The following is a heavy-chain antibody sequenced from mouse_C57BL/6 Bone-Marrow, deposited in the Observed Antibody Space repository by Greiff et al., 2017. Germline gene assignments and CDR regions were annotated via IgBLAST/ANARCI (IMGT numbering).Heavy chain of an antibody. J-gene: IGHJ2*01. V-gene: IGHV1-26*01. CDR1: GYTFTDYY. Sequence: EVQLQQSGPELVKPGASVKISCKASGYTFTDYYMNWVKQSHGKSLEWIGDINPNNGGTSYNQKFKGKATLTVDKSSSTAYMELRSLTSEDSAVYYCARAGGLRDYFDYWGQGTTLTVSS. CDR2: INPNNGGT. D-gene: IGHD2-4*01. CDR3: ARAGGLRDYFDY.